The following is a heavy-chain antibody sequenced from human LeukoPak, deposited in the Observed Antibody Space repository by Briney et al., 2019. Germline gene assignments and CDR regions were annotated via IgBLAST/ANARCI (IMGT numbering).Heavy chain of an antibody. Sequence: SETLSLTCTVSGGSTSSYYWSWIRQPAGKGLEYIGRTYTTGSANYNPSLKGRVSLSLDTSKNQFSLKLSSVTAADTAVYYCARQYDSYYYYYVDVWGKGTTVTVSS. CDR3: ARQYDSYYYYYVDV. V-gene: IGHV4-4*07. CDR1: GGSTSSYY. CDR2: TYTTGSA. D-gene: IGHD2-2*01. J-gene: IGHJ6*03.